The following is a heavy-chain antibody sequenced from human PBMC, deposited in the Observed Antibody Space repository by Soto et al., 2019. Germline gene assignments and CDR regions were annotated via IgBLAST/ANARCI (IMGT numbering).Heavy chain of an antibody. V-gene: IGHV1-69*13. D-gene: IGHD3-22*01. CDR2: IIPIFGTA. J-gene: IGHJ4*02. Sequence: GASVKVSCKASGCTFSSYSISWVRQAPGQGLEWMGGIIPIFGTANYAQKFQGRVTITADGSTSTAYMELSSLRSEDTAVYYCASTSGYYYDSSGYSSDYWGQGTLVTVS. CDR1: GCTFSSYS. CDR3: ASTSGYYYDSSGYSSDY.